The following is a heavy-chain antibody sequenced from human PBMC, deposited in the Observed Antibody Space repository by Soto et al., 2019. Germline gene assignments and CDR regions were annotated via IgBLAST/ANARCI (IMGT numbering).Heavy chain of an antibody. J-gene: IGHJ4*02. CDR1: GFTFSSYA. CDR2: VSIGGST. V-gene: IGHV3-23*01. Sequence: GGSLRLSCAACGFTFSSYAMGWVHQGPGKGLEWVAVVSIGGSTHYADSVRGRFTISRDNSKNTLSLQMNSLTAEDTAVYFCAKRRGAGGNFDYWGQGALVTVSS. CDR3: AKRRGAGGNFDY. D-gene: IGHD1-26*01.